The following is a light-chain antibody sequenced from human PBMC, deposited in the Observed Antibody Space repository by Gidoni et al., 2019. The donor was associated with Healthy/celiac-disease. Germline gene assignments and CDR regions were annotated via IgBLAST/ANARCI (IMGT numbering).Light chain of an antibody. CDR1: QGISKY. CDR3: QHYNSYPYP. Sequence: DIKMTQSPSSLSASVGDRVTITCRASQGISKYLAWCQQKPGNAPKSLIYAASSLQSGFPSKFCVSGSGTDFTLTLTSLHPESFSTYYYQHYNSYPYPFGHGTKLEIK. CDR2: AAS. V-gene: IGKV1-16*02. J-gene: IGKJ2*01.